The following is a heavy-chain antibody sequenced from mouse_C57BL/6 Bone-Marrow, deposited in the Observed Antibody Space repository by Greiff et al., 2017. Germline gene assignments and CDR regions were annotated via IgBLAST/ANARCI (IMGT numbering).Heavy chain of an antibody. CDR2: ISSGSSTI. V-gene: IGHV5-17*01. J-gene: IGHJ2*01. CDR1: GFTFSDYG. CDR3: ARLPLDH. Sequence: EVMLVESGGGLVKPGGSLKLPCAAPGFTFSDYGMHWVRQAPEKGLEWVAYISSGSSTIYYADTVKGRFTISRDNDKNTLFLQMTSLRSEDTDMYYLARLPLDHWGQGTTLTDSS.